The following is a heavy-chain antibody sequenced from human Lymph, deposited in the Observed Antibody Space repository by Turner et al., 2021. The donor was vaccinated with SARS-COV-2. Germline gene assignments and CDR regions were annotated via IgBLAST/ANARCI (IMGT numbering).Heavy chain of an antibody. D-gene: IGHD5-12*01. J-gene: IGHJ6*02. CDR3: ARVKGYNGYDLRYYYGMDV. Sequence: QVQLVESGGGVVQPGRSLRLSCAASGFTFSSYGMHWVRQAPGKGLGWVAVIWYDGSNKYYADSGKGRFTISRDNSKNTLYLQMNSLRAEDTAVYYCARVKGYNGYDLRYYYGMDVWGQGTTVTVSS. CDR1: GFTFSSYG. CDR2: IWYDGSNK. V-gene: IGHV3-33*01.